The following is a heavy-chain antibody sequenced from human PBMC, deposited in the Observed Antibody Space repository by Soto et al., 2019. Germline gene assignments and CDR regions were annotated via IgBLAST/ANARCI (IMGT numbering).Heavy chain of an antibody. V-gene: IGHV3-23*01. D-gene: IGHD2-15*01. CDR3: AILLDPVP. Sequence: EVDLLESGGGLVQPGGSLRLSCAASGFPFSIYAMNWVRQAPGKGLEWVSAIGGSGDTTFYADSVKGRFTISRDNSINTLYLQMNSLRAEDTAVYYCAILLDPVPWGQGTLVTVSS. CDR1: GFPFSIYA. J-gene: IGHJ5*02. CDR2: IGGSGDTT.